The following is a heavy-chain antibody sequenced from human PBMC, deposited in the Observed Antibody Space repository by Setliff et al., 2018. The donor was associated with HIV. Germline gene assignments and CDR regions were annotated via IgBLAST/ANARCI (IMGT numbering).Heavy chain of an antibody. Sequence: SETLSLTCGVSGGSFSGYFWTWIRQSPGKGLEWIGDINQSGSTNYNPSFKSRVIISGDTSKNQFSLKLSSVTAADTAVYYCARDEEVVVTAIRDYYYYYMDVWGKGTTVTVSS. J-gene: IGHJ6*03. CDR2: INQSGST. CDR1: GGSFSGYF. V-gene: IGHV4-34*01. CDR3: ARDEEVVVTAIRDYYYYYMDV. D-gene: IGHD2-21*02.